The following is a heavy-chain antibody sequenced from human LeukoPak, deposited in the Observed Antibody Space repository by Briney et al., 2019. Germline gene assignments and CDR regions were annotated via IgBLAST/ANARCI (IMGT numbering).Heavy chain of an antibody. V-gene: IGHV4-61*02. J-gene: IGHJ4*02. CDR2: IYTSGST. CDR1: GGSISSGDYY. D-gene: IGHD2-8*01. Sequence: SETLSLTCTVSGGSISSGDYYWSWIRQPAGKGLEWIGRIYTSGSTNYNPSLKSRVTMSVDTSKNQFSLKLSSVTAADTAVYYCARAYCTNGVCRFDYWGQGTLVTVSS. CDR3: ARAYCTNGVCRFDY.